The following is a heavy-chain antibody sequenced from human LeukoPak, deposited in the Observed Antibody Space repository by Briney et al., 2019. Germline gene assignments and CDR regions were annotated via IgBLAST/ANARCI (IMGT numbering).Heavy chain of an antibody. Sequence: GASVKVSCKASGYTFTSYDINWVRQATGQGLEWMGWMNPNSGNTGYAQKFQGRVTMTRNTSISTAYMELSSLRSEDTAVYYCARAPRTRGDRSGYFLYYFDYWGQGTLVTVSS. J-gene: IGHJ4*02. CDR1: GYTFTSYD. V-gene: IGHV1-8*01. D-gene: IGHD3-3*01. CDR3: ARAPRTRGDRSGYFLYYFDY. CDR2: MNPNSGNT.